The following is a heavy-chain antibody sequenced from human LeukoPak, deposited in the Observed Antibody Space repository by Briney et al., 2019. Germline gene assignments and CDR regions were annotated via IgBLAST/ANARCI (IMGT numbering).Heavy chain of an antibody. CDR2: INHSGST. D-gene: IGHD2-15*01. Sequence: PSETLSLTCAVYGGSFSGYYWSWIRQPPGKGLEWIGEINHSGSTNYNPSLKSRVTISVDTSKNQFSLKLSSVTAADTAVYYCARYSSGFSFGYWGQGTLVTVSS. V-gene: IGHV4-34*01. J-gene: IGHJ4*02. CDR1: GGSFSGYY. CDR3: ARYSSGFSFGY.